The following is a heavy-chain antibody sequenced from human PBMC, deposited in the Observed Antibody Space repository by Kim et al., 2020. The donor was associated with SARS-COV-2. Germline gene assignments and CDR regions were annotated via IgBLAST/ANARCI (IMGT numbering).Heavy chain of an antibody. J-gene: IGHJ1*01. Sequence: GGSLRLSCAASGFRFRDYYMTWIRQAPGKGLEWVSYISSSSDDTNYADSVKGRFSISRDNAKNSLFLQMNSLRVEDTAVYYCVLPGAPMSRWCPGTLV. D-gene: IGHD3-10*02. CDR1: GFRFRDYY. V-gene: IGHV3-11*06. CDR3: VLPGAPMSR. CDR2: ISSSSDDT.